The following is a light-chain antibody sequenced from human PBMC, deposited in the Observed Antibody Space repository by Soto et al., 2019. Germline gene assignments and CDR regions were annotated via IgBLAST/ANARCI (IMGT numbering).Light chain of an antibody. CDR1: QTIRSNY. V-gene: IGKV3-20*01. Sequence: ETVLTQSPGTLSLSPRERATLSCRASQTIRSNYLAWYRQTPGQAPRLLIYGASNRATGIADRFSGSGSGTDFTLIISRLEPEDFALYYCQHYGSSPWTFGQGTKVEIK. J-gene: IGKJ1*01. CDR2: GAS. CDR3: QHYGSSPWT.